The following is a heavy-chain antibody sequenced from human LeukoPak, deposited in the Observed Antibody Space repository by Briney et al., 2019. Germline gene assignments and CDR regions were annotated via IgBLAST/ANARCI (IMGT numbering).Heavy chain of an antibody. J-gene: IGHJ4*02. D-gene: IGHD6-13*01. CDR2: IWYDGSNK. Sequence: PGGSLRLSCAVSGFTFSSYGMHWVRHAPGKGLEAVAVIWYDGSNKYYADSVKGRFTISRDNSKNTLYLQMNSLRAEDTAVYYCTRIPSSTSSWYYFDYWGQGTLVTVSS. V-gene: IGHV3-33*01. CDR1: GFTFSSYG. CDR3: TRIPSSTSSWYYFDY.